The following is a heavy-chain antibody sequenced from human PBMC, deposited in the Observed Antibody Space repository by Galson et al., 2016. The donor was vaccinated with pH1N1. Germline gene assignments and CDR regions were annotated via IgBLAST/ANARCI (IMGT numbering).Heavy chain of an antibody. CDR1: GFTFSSYG. D-gene: IGHD6-13*01. V-gene: IGHV3-30*18. CDR3: AKVVRGSSWPSFDY. CDR2: ISYDGSNK. J-gene: IGHJ4*02. Sequence: SLRLSCAASGFTFSSYGFHWVRQAPGKGLEWVAVISYDGSNKYYADSVKGRFTISRDNSKNTLYLQMNSLRAEEPAVYYCAKVVRGSSWPSFDYWGQGTLVTVSS.